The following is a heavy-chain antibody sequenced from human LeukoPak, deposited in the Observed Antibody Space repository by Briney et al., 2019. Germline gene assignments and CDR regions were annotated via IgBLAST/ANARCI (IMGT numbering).Heavy chain of an antibody. V-gene: IGHV3-23*01. D-gene: IGHD2-2*01. CDR3: AKVASLCTSTSCVRGGFDY. CDR1: GFTFSSYA. Sequence: GGSLRLSCTASGFTFSSYAMSWVRQAPGKGLEWVSALSGSGGNTYYADSVKGRFTIPRDNSKNTLYLQMNSLRAEDTAKYYCAKVASLCTSTSCVRGGFDYWGQGTLVTVSS. J-gene: IGHJ4*02. CDR2: LSGSGGNT.